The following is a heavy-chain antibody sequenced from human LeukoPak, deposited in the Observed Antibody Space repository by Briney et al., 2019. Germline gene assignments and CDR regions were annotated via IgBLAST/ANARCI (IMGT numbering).Heavy chain of an antibody. V-gene: IGHV1-24*01. CDR2: FDPADVGT. CDR3: ATDPMGASYSEVNDN. J-gene: IGHJ4*02. Sequence: GASVKVSCKVSGFPLSELSVYWVRQAPGKGLEWIGGFDPADVGTFYAQKFQARVTITADTSTHTFYMLVNSLRSDDTAVYYCATDPMGASYSEVNDNWGQGTLVAVS. D-gene: IGHD6-13*01. CDR1: GFPLSELS.